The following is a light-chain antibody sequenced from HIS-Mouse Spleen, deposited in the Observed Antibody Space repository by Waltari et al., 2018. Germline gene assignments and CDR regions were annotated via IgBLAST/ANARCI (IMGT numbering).Light chain of an antibody. CDR1: ALPKKY. J-gene: IGLJ2*01. CDR3: YSTDSSGNHRV. V-gene: IGLV3-10*01. CDR2: EDS. Sequence: SYELTQPPSVSVSPGQTAMITGSGDALPKKYAYSYQQKSGQAPVLVIDEDSKRPSGIPERFSGSSSGTMATLTISGAQVEDEADYYCYSTDSSGNHRVFGGGTKLTVL.